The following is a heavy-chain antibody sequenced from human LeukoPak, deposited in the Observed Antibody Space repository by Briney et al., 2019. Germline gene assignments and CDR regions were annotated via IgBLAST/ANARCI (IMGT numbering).Heavy chain of an antibody. CDR1: GFTFSSSA. CDR2: ISNNGGYT. Sequence: GGSLRLSCAASGFTFSSSAISWVRQAPGKGLEWVSAISNNGGYTYYADSVQGRFTISRDNSKSTLCLQMNSLRAEDTAVYYCAKQLGYCSDGSCYFPYWGQGTLVTVSS. V-gene: IGHV3-23*01. CDR3: AKQLGYCSDGSCYFPY. J-gene: IGHJ4*02. D-gene: IGHD2-15*01.